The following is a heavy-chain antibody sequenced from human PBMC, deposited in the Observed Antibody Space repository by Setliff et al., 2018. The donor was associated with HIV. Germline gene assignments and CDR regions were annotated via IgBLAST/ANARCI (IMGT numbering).Heavy chain of an antibody. V-gene: IGHV4-59*01. CDR3: AREGLAVAGLNWFDP. CDR2: IYYSGIT. D-gene: IGHD6-19*01. J-gene: IGHJ5*02. CDR1: GGSISSYY. Sequence: SETLSLTCTVSGGSISSYYWTWIRQPPGKGLEWIGYIYYSGITNYNPSLKSRVTISVDTSKNQFSLKLSSVTAADTAVYYCAREGLAVAGLNWFDPWGQGTLVTVSS.